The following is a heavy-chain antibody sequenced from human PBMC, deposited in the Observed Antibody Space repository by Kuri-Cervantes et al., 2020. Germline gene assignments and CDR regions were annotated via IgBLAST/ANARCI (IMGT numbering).Heavy chain of an antibody. CDR3: ARDERSRITMVRGVIMAY. J-gene: IGHJ4*02. V-gene: IGHV3-66*02. Sequence: GESLKISCAASGFTVCSNYMSWVRQAPGKGLEWVSVIYSGGSTYYADSVKGRFTISRDNSKNTLYLQMNSLRAEDTAVYYCARDERSRITMVRGVIMAYWGQGTLVTVSS. D-gene: IGHD3-10*01. CDR1: GFTVCSNY. CDR2: IYSGGST.